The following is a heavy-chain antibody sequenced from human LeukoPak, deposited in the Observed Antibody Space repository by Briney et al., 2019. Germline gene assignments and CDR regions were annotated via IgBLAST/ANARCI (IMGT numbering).Heavy chain of an antibody. CDR3: AKGRDYYYMDV. Sequence: GGSLRLSCAASGFTFDDYAVHWVRQAPGKGLEWVSGISWNSGSIGYADSVKGRFTISRDNAKNSLYLQMNSLRAEDTALYYCAKGRDYYYMDVWGKGTTVTISS. V-gene: IGHV3-9*01. CDR1: GFTFDDYA. CDR2: ISWNSGSI. J-gene: IGHJ6*03.